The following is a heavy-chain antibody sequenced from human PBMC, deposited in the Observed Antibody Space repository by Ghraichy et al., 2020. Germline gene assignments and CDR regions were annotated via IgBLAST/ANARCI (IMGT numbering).Heavy chain of an antibody. CDR2: ISWNSGSI. CDR1: GFTFDDYA. Sequence: GGSLRLSCAASGFTFDDYAMHWVRQAPGKGLEWVSGISWNSGSIGYADSVKGRFTISRDNAKNSLYLQMNSLRAEDTALYYCAKDNWGTYYYYGMDVWGQGTTVTVSS. V-gene: IGHV3-9*01. J-gene: IGHJ6*02. D-gene: IGHD7-27*01. CDR3: AKDNWGTYYYYGMDV.